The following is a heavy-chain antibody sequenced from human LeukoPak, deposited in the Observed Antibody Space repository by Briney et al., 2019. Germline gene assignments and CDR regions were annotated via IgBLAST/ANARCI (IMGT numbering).Heavy chain of an antibody. V-gene: IGHV3-7*01. CDR2: IKQDGSEK. CDR3: RYSSGRDY. Sequence: GGSLRLSCVASGFTFSSYWMSWVRQAPGKGLEWVANIKQDGSEKYYVDSVKGRFTISRDNAKNSLYLQMNSLRAEDTAVYYCRYSSGRDYWGQGTLVTVSS. D-gene: IGHD6-19*01. CDR1: GFTFSSYW. J-gene: IGHJ4*02.